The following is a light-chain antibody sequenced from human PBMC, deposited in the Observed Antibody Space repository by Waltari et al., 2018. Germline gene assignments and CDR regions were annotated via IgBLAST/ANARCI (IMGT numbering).Light chain of an antibody. Sequence: QSVLTQPPSASGTPGQSVTISCSGSDSNIGTNTVSWYRQVPGTAPRLLMFNYDQLPSGVPDRFSGSKSGTSSSLAIGGLQSEDEADYYCAAWDDRLMMWVFGEGTKLTVL. CDR3: AAWDDRLMMWV. J-gene: IGLJ3*02. V-gene: IGLV1-44*01. CDR1: DSNIGTNT. CDR2: NYD.